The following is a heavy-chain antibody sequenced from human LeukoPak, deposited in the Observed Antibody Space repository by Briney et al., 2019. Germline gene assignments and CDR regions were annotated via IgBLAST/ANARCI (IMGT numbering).Heavy chain of an antibody. CDR1: GFTFSTYW. D-gene: IGHD6-19*01. CDR3: TRDLWLAANVY. CDR2: IKQDGSEK. J-gene: IGHJ4*02. V-gene: IGHV3-7*01. Sequence: GGSLRLSCAASGFTFSTYWMSWVRQAPGKGLEWVANIKQDGSEKYYVDSVKGRFTISRDNATHSLYLQMDGLTAEDTAVYYCTRDLWLAANVYWGQGTLVTVSS.